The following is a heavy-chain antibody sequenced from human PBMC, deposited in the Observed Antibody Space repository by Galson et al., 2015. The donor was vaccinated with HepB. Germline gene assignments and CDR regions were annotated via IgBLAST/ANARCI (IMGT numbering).Heavy chain of an antibody. CDR3: AKGGGEHPHFDY. CDR1: GFTFSVYA. J-gene: IGHJ4*02. CDR2: IRGSGGST. D-gene: IGHD3-16*01. V-gene: IGHV3-23*01. Sequence: SLRLSCEASGFTFSVYAMIWVRHAPGQGLESVSAIRGSGGSTYYADSVKGRFTISRDNSKNRLHLQMNSLRAEDTAVYYRAKGGGEHPHFDYWGQGTLVTVSS.